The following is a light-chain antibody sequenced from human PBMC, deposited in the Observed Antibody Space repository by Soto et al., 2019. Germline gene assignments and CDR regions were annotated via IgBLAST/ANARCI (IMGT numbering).Light chain of an antibody. CDR3: ATWDSSLCSVV. CDR2: GNN. V-gene: IGLV1-51*01. CDR1: SYNIGGNY. Sequence: QSVLTQPPSVSAAPGQKVTISCSGSSYNIGGNYVSWYVQLPGTAPKFLIYGNNKRPSGIPDRFSGSKSGTSATLGITGLQTEDEADYYCATWDSSLCSVVFGGGTKVTVL. J-gene: IGLJ3*02.